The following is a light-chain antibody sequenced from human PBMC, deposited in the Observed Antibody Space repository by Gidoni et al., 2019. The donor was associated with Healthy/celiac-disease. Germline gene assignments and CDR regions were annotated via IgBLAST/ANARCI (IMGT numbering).Light chain of an antibody. V-gene: IGLV2-14*03. Sequence: QSALTQPASVSGSPAQSITISCTGSSSDIGGYDSVSWYQQHPAKAPKLIIFDVTYRPSGVSNRFSGSKSGNTASLTISGLQAEDEADYYCSSYTSSNSYVMFGGGTQLTVL. CDR1: SSDIGGYDS. J-gene: IGLJ3*02. CDR3: SSYTSSNSYVM. CDR2: DVT.